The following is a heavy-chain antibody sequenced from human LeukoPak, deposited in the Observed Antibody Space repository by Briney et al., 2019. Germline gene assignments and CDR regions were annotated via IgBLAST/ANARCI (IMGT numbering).Heavy chain of an antibody. V-gene: IGHV4-61*08. Sequence: SQTLSLTCTVSGGSISSGGYYWSWIRQPPGKGLEWIGYIYYSGSTNYNPSLKSRVTISVDTSKNQFSLKLSSVTAADTAVYYCAGEGGLAAPFDYWGQGTLVTVSS. D-gene: IGHD6-6*01. CDR3: AGEGGLAAPFDY. CDR2: IYYSGST. J-gene: IGHJ4*02. CDR1: GGSISSGGYY.